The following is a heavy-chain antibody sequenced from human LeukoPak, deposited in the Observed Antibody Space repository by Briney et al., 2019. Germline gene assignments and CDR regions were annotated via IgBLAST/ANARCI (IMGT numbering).Heavy chain of an antibody. V-gene: IGHV3-9*03. CDR1: GFTFDDYA. J-gene: IGHJ4*02. CDR2: ISWNSGSI. CDR3: AKDGPRYDSSGYYSHLDY. D-gene: IGHD3-22*01. Sequence: GGSLRLSCAASGFTFDDYAMHWVRQAPGKGLEWVSGISWNSGSIGYADSVKGRFTISRENAKNSLYLQMNSLRAEDMALYYCAKDGPRYDSSGYYSHLDYWGQGRLVTVSS.